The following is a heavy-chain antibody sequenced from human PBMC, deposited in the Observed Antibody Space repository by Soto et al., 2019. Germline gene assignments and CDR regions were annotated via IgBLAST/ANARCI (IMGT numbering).Heavy chain of an antibody. CDR3: VSMPTLVGYCSSTSCPAYGMDV. D-gene: IGHD2-2*01. CDR1: GFTFSSYA. J-gene: IGHJ6*02. V-gene: IGHV3-64D*06. CDR2: ISSNGGST. Sequence: GGSLRLSCSASGFTFSSYAMHWVRQAPGKGLEYVSAISSNGGSTYYADSVKGRFTISRDNSKNTLYLQMGSLRAEDTAVYYCVSMPTLVGYCSSTSCPAYGMDVWGQGTTVTVSS.